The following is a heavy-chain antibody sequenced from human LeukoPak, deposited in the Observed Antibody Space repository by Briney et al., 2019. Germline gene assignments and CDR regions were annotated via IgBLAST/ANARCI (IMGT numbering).Heavy chain of an antibody. CDR1: GYSLSSSNW. CDR2: IYYSGST. Sequence: PSDTLSLTCAVSGYSLSSSNWWGWIRQPPGKGLEWIGYIYYSGSTNYNPSLKSRVTMSVDTSKNQFSLKLSSVTALDTAVYYCARQTSGSYYVDYWGQGTLVTVSS. D-gene: IGHD1-26*01. V-gene: IGHV4-28*06. J-gene: IGHJ4*02. CDR3: ARQTSGSYYVDY.